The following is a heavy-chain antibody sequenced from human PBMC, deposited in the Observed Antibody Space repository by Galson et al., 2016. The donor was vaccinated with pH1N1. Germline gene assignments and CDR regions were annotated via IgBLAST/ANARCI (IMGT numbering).Heavy chain of an antibody. V-gene: IGHV4-34*09. CDR1: GFTFGDYT. J-gene: IGHJ6*02. CDR2: ISHSGST. CDR3: ARGYRERLGAGAQYYYSMDD. Sequence: LRLSCAASGFTFGDYTMTWFRQAPGKGLEWIGGISHSGSTSHNPALKSRLVLSVDTSNNQFSLKLNSVTAADTAVYYCARGYRERLGAGAQYYYSMDDWGPGTSVTVSS. D-gene: IGHD4/OR15-4a*01.